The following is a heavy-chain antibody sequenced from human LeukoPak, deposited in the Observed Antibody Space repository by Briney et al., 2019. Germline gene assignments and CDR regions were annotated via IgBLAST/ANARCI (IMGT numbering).Heavy chain of an antibody. CDR2: ISAYNGNT. CDR3: ARDPRGRYVVVPAAEDEYFQH. D-gene: IGHD2-2*01. CDR1: GYTFTSYG. Sequence: ASVKVSCKASGYTFTSYGISWVRQAPGQGLEWMGWISAYNGNTNYAQKLQGRVTMTTDTSTSTAYMELRSLRSDDTAVYYCARDPRGRYVVVPAAEDEYFQHWGQGTLVTVSS. J-gene: IGHJ1*01. V-gene: IGHV1-18*01.